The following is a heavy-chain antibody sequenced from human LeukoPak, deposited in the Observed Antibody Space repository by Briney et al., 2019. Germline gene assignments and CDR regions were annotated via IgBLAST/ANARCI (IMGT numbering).Heavy chain of an antibody. J-gene: IGHJ4*02. Sequence: GGSLRLSCAASGFTFSSYGMHWVRQAPGKGLEWVAVIWYNGSNKYHVDSVKGRFTISRDNSKNKLYLQMNSLRAEDTAVYYCARAAYDSSGYLTLWGQGTLVTVSS. CDR3: ARAAYDSSGYLTL. CDR1: GFTFSSYG. V-gene: IGHV3-33*08. CDR2: IWYNGSNK. D-gene: IGHD3-22*01.